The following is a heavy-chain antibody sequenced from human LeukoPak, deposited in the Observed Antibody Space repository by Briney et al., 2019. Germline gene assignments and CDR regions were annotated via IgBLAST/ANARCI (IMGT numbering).Heavy chain of an antibody. V-gene: IGHV3-9*01. Sequence: GRSLRLSCAASGFTFDDYAMHWVRQAPGKGLEWVSGISWNSGSIGYADPVKGRFTISRDNAKNSLYLQMNSLRAEDTALYYCAKDRGDLYYYYYGMDVWGQGTTVTVSS. CDR3: AKDRGDLYYYYYGMDV. D-gene: IGHD2-21*02. J-gene: IGHJ6*02. CDR2: ISWNSGSI. CDR1: GFTFDDYA.